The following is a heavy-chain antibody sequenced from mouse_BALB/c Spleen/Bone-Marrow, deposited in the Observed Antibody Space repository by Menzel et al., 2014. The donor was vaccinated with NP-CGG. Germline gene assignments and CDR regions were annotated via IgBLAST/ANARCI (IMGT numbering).Heavy chain of an antibody. D-gene: IGHD1-1*01. J-gene: IGHJ2*01. CDR2: IQYSGHT. Sequence: EVHLVESGPDLVKPSQSLSLTCTATSYSITSGYGWHWIRQLPGNKLQWMGYIQYSGHTDYNPSLKSRISLTPDTSKNQFFLQLNSVTTEDSGTYYCTRETAVVADFDYWGQGPTLAVSS. CDR1: SYSITSGYG. V-gene: IGHV3-1*02. CDR3: TRETAVVADFDY.